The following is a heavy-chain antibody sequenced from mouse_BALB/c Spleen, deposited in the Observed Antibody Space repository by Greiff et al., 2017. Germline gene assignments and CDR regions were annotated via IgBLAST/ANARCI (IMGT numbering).Heavy chain of an antibody. V-gene: IGHV1-54*01. CDR3: ARNGVDYAMDY. CDR2: INPGSGGT. Sequence: QVQLKESGAELVRPGTSVKVSCKASGYAFTNYLIEWVKQRPGQGLEWIGVINPGSGGTSYNQKFKGKATLTVDKSSSTAYMELLSLTSEDSAVYYCARNGVDYAMDYWGQGTSVTVSS. D-gene: IGHD1-1*02. CDR1: GYAFTNYL. J-gene: IGHJ4*01.